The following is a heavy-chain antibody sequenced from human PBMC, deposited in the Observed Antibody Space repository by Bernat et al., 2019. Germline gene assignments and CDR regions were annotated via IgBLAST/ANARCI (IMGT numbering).Heavy chain of an antibody. J-gene: IGHJ4*02. V-gene: IGHV4-39*01. Sequence: QLQLQESGPGLVKPSETLSLTCTVSGDSISTSSYYWAWIRQPPGKGLEWVGSVYYSGSTYYNPSLESRVTTSVDTSKNQFSLKLSSVTAADTAVYYCAIKGYCSGGSCRHYWGQGTLVTVSS. CDR3: AIKGYCSGGSCRHY. D-gene: IGHD2-15*01. CDR1: GDSISTSSYY. CDR2: VYYSGST.